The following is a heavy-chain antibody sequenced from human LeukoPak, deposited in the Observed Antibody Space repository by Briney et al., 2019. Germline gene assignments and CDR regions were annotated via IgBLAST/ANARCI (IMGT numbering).Heavy chain of an antibody. J-gene: IGHJ5*02. CDR2: IIPIFGTA. CDR3: ARDRVGARPNNWFDP. V-gene: IGHV1-69*06. CDR1: GYTFTGYY. Sequence: GASVKVSCKASGYTFTGYYMHWVRQAPGQGLEWMGGIIPIFGTANYAQKFQGRVTITADKSTSTAYMELSSLRSEDTAAYYCARDRVGARPNNWFDPWGQGTLVTVSS. D-gene: IGHD1-26*01.